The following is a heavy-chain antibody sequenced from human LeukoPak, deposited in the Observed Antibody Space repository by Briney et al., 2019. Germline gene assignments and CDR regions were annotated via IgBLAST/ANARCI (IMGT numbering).Heavy chain of an antibody. CDR1: GGSIRSNNHY. D-gene: IGHD1-1*01. V-gene: IGHV4-39*07. CDR2: IYFNGNI. Sequence: KPSETLSLTCAVSGGSIRSNNHYWGWIRQPPGKGLEWIGNIYFNGNIAYNPSLQSRVTISVDTSKNQFSLKLSSVTAADTAVYYCARGGGTWFDPWGQGTLVTVSS. CDR3: ARGGGTWFDP. J-gene: IGHJ5*02.